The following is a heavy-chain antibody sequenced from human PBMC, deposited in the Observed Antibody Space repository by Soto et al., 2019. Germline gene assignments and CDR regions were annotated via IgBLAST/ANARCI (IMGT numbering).Heavy chain of an antibody. CDR3: ASPTYYGDYGDYYYYYGMDV. CDR2: IYYSGST. D-gene: IGHD4-17*01. V-gene: IGHV4-39*01. J-gene: IGHJ6*02. Sequence: QLQLQESGPGLVKPSETLSLTCTVSGGSISSSSYYWGWIRQPPGKGLEWIGSIYYSGSTYYNPSLKSRVTISVDTSKNQFSLKLSSVTAADTAVYYCASPTYYGDYGDYYYYYGMDVWGQGTTVTVSS. CDR1: GGSISSSSYY.